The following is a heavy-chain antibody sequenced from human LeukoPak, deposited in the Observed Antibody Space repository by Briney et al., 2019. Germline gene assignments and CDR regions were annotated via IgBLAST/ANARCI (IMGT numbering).Heavy chain of an antibody. D-gene: IGHD6-13*01. CDR1: GGSISSYY. CDR3: ARLAIYSTLPDY. J-gene: IGHJ4*02. CDR2: NYNTGNT. V-gene: IGHV4-59*12. Sequence: TSETLSLTCTVSGGSISSYYWGWIRQPPGKGLEWIGYNYNTGNTNYNSSLQSRATISVDTAKKEFSLKLSSVTAADTAVYYCARLAIYSTLPDYWGQGTLVTVSS.